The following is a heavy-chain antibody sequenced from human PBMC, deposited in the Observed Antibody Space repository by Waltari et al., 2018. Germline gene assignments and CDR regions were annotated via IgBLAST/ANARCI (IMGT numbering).Heavy chain of an antibody. CDR2: IYYSGST. J-gene: IGHJ3*02. Sequence: QVQLQESGPGLVKPSQTLSLTCTVPGGSISSGGYYWSWIRKHPGKGLEWIGYIYYSGSTYYNPSLKSRVTISVDTSKNQFSLKLSSVTAADTAVYYCARDSDEGYSSSYAFDIWGQGTMVTVSS. CDR1: GGSISSGGYY. CDR3: ARDSDEGYSSSYAFDI. V-gene: IGHV4-31*03. D-gene: IGHD6-6*01.